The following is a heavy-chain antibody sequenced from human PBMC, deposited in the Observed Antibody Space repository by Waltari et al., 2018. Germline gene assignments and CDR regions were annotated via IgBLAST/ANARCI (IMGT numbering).Heavy chain of an antibody. D-gene: IGHD3-3*01. V-gene: IGHV4-34*01. CDR2: INHSVST. CDR3: ARRGRNRYDFWSGYSDY. CDR1: GGSFSGYY. J-gene: IGHJ4*02. Sequence: QVQLQQWGAGLLKPSETLSLTCAVYGGSFSGYYWSWIRQPPGKGLEWIGEINHSVSTNYNPSLKSRVTISVDTSKNQFSLKLSSVTAADTAVYYCARRGRNRYDFWSGYSDYWGQGTLVTVSS.